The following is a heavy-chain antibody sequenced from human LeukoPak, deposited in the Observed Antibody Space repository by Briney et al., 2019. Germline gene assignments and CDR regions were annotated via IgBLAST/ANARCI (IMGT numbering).Heavy chain of an antibody. J-gene: IGHJ4*02. CDR2: IYYSGNT. V-gene: IGHV4-30-4*01. CDR1: GGSISSGDYY. Sequence: PSQTLSLTCTVSGGSISSGDYYWSWIRQPPGKGLEWIGYIYYSGNTYYNPSLKSRVTMSVDTSKNQFSLKLSPLTAADTAVYYCARVGLLSRVAYYFDYWGQETLVTVSS. CDR3: ARVGLLSRVAYYFDY. D-gene: IGHD2-2*01.